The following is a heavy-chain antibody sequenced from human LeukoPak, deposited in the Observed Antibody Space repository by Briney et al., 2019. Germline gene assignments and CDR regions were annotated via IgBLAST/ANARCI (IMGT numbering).Heavy chain of an antibody. CDR3: ARLHCSGGGSCSAFDI. Sequence: GASVKVSCKGSGYSFTSYWIGWVRQMPGKGLEWMGIIYPGDSDTRYSPSFQGQVTISADKSISTAYLQWSSLKASDTAMYYCARLHCSGGGSCSAFDIWGQGTMVTVSS. V-gene: IGHV5-51*01. CDR1: GYSFTSYW. J-gene: IGHJ3*02. D-gene: IGHD2-15*01. CDR2: IYPGDSDT.